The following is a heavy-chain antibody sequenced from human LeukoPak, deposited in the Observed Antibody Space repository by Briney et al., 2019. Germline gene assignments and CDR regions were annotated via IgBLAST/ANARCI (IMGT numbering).Heavy chain of an antibody. J-gene: IGHJ4*02. CDR1: GFTFDDYG. D-gene: IGHD6-6*01. Sequence: PGGSLRLSCTASGFTFDDYGMSWVRQAPGKGLEWVSGINWNGGSTGYADSVKGRFTISRDNAKNSLYLQMNSLRAEDTAVYYCARDRQQLVLGYFDYWGQGTLVTVSS. CDR3: ARDRQQLVLGYFDY. V-gene: IGHV3-20*04. CDR2: INWNGGST.